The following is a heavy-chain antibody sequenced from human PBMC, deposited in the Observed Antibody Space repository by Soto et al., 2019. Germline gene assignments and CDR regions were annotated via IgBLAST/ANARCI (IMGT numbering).Heavy chain of an antibody. CDR1: GFTFSSYA. V-gene: IGHV3-23*01. D-gene: IGHD4-17*01. CDR2: ISGSGGST. J-gene: IGHJ4*02. Sequence: PGGSLRLSCAAPGFTFSSYAMSWVRQAPGKGLEWVSAISGSGGSTYYADSVKGRFTISRDNSKNTLYLQMNSLRAEDTAVYYCAKELRYGDYPYYFDYWGQGTLVTVSS. CDR3: AKELRYGDYPYYFDY.